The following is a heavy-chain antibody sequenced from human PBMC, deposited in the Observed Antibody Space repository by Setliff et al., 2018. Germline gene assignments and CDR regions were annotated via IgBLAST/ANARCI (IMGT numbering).Heavy chain of an antibody. CDR1: GFTFSNYG. Sequence: PGGSLRLSCAASGFTFSNYGMHWVRQAPGKGLEWVAVISHDGTNKYYADSVQGRFTISRDNSKNTLYLQMNSLRAEDTAVYYCAKDKGGSGWLTFDFWGQGALVTVSS. V-gene: IGHV3-30*18. CDR2: ISHDGTNK. J-gene: IGHJ4*02. CDR3: AKDKGGSGWLTFDF. D-gene: IGHD6-19*01.